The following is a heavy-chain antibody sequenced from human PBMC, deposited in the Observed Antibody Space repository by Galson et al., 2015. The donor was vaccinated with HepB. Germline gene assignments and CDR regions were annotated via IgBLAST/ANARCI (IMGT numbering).Heavy chain of an antibody. CDR1: GFTFSSYS. V-gene: IGHV3-21*01. Sequence: SLRLSCAASGFTFSSYSMNWVRQAPGKGLEWVSSISSSSSYIYYADSVKGRFTISRDNAKNSLYLQMNSLRAEDTAVYYCARARAGVVPAAMDGWVASRFGAFDIWGQGTMVTVSS. J-gene: IGHJ3*02. CDR2: ISSSSSYI. CDR3: ARARAGVVPAAMDGWVASRFGAFDI. D-gene: IGHD2-2*01.